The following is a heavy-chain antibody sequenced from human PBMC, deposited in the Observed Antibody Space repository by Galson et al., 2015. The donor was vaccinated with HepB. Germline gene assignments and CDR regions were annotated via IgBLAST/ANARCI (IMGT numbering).Heavy chain of an antibody. Sequence: SLRLSCAASGFTFSSYNMNWVRQAPGKGLDWISYISATGTTIDYADFVKGRFIISRDNAKNSLYLQLNSLRVEDTAVYYCTRGKMSLGLWGLGWFAPGGQGTLVTVSS. CDR2: ISATGTTI. V-gene: IGHV3-48*03. CDR1: GFTFSSYN. CDR3: TRGKMSLGLWGLGWFAP. J-gene: IGHJ5*02. D-gene: IGHD4/OR15-4a*01.